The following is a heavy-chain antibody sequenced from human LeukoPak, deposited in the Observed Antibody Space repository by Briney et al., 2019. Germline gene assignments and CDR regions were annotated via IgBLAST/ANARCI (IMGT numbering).Heavy chain of an antibody. Sequence: SETLSLTCTVSGGSISSSSYYWGWIRQPPGKGLERIVSIYYSGSTYYNPSVKSRVTISVDTSKNQFSLKLSSVTAADTAVYYCARVRGTGTPTSPGWFDPWGQGSLVTVSS. J-gene: IGHJ5*02. CDR1: GGSISSSSYY. V-gene: IGHV4-39*07. CDR3: ARVRGTGTPTSPGWFDP. CDR2: IYYSGST. D-gene: IGHD1-7*01.